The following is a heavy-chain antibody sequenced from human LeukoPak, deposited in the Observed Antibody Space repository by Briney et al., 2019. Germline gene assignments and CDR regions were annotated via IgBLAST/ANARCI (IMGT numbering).Heavy chain of an antibody. CDR2: INHSGST. Sequence: SETLSLTCAVYGGSFSGYYWSWIRQPPGKGLEWIGEINHSGSTNYNPSLKSRVTISVDTSKNQFSLKLSSVTAADTAVYYCARVDYDPKSWFDPWGQGTLVTVSS. D-gene: IGHD3-3*01. J-gene: IGHJ5*02. V-gene: IGHV4-34*01. CDR1: GGSFSGYY. CDR3: ARVDYDPKSWFDP.